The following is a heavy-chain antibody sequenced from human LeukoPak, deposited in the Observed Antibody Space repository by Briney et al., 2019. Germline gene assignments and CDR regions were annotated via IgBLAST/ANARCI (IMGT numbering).Heavy chain of an antibody. CDR1: GDSISSYY. V-gene: IGHV4-4*07. J-gene: IGHJ6*03. Sequence: SETLSLTCTVSGDSISSYYWNCIRQPAGKGLEWIGRFHTSGSSNYNPSLKSRLTMSIDTSKNQLSLKLTSVTAADTAVYYCARDRAHHGLGTYGDDLYYIHVWGKGTTVTVSS. CDR2: FHTSGSS. CDR3: ARDRAHHGLGTYGDDLYYIHV. D-gene: IGHD3-10*01.